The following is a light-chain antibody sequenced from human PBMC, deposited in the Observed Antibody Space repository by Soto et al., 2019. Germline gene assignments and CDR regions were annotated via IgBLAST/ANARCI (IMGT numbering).Light chain of an antibody. Sequence: QSVLTQPASVSGSPGQTIAISCTGTNSDVGKYNYVSWYKLHPAKAPKLMIYDVTNRPPGVSDRFSGSKSGNTASLTISWLQADDEADYYCSSYTSSDTLVFGGGTKLTVL. J-gene: IGLJ2*01. CDR2: DVT. CDR3: SSYTSSDTLV. V-gene: IGLV2-14*03. CDR1: NSDVGKYNY.